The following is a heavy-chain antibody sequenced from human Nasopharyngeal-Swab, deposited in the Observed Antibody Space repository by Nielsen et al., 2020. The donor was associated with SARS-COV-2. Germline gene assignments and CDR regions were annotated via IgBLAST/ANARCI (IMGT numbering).Heavy chain of an antibody. CDR3: ASEPKFGAGSFDY. V-gene: IGHV3-30*04. CDR1: GFTFTDYP. Sequence: GESLKISCAVSGFTFTDYPIHWVRQAPGKGLEWVATISFDGRPEHYADSVKGRFTISRDNANKSLYLQMNSLRGEDTAVYYCASEPKFGAGSFDYWGQGTLVTVSS. D-gene: IGHD3-10*01. CDR2: ISFDGRPE. J-gene: IGHJ4*02.